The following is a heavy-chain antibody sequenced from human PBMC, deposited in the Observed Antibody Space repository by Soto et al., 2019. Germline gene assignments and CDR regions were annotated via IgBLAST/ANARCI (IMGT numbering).Heavy chain of an antibody. Sequence: LRLSCAASGISFTTYAMTWVRQAPGKGLEWVSTVAGNVSNRHYADFVKGRFTISRDNSKNTLSLQMNSLRAEDTAVYYCAGDYLRLNSLNGNYYSYGMDVWGQGTAVTVSS. D-gene: IGHD4-17*01. J-gene: IGHJ6*02. CDR2: VAGNVSNR. CDR1: GISFTTYA. V-gene: IGHV3-23*01. CDR3: AGDYLRLNSLNGNYYSYGMDV.